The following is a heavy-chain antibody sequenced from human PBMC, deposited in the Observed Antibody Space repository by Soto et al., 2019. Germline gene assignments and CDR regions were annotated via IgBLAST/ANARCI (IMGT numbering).Heavy chain of an antibody. CDR3: AKGGVKVDTAMVTGFGYYYYYYGMDV. D-gene: IGHD5-18*01. V-gene: IGHV3-30*18. CDR1: GFTFSSYG. J-gene: IGHJ6*02. CDR2: ISYDGSNK. Sequence: GGSLRLSCAASGFTFSSYGMHWVRQAPGKGLEWVAVISYDGSNKYYADSVKGRFTISRDNSKNTLYLQMNSLRAEDTAVYYCAKGGVKVDTAMVTGFGYYYYYYGMDVWGQGTTVTVSS.